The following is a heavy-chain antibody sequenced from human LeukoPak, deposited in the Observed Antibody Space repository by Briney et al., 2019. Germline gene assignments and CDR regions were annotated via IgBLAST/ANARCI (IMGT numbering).Heavy chain of an antibody. CDR1: GFTFSSYW. CDR2: IKQDGGEK. V-gene: IGHV3-7*01. Sequence: GGSLRLSCAASGFTFSSYWMSWVRQTPGKGLEWVANIKQDGGEKYYVGSVKGRFTVSRDNAKNSLYLQMNSLRAEDTAVYYCAREWNYYGSGIMDVWGKGTTVTVCS. J-gene: IGHJ6*04. D-gene: IGHD3-10*01. CDR3: AREWNYYGSGIMDV.